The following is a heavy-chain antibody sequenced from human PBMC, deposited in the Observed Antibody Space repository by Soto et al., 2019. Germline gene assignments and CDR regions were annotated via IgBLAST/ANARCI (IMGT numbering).Heavy chain of an antibody. V-gene: IGHV3-9*01. CDR2: ISWNSGSI. J-gene: IGHJ4*02. D-gene: IGHD6-6*01. Sequence: EVQLVESGGGLVQPGRSLRLSCAASGFTFDDSAMHWVRQAPGKGLEWVSGISWNSGSIGYADSVKGRFTISRDNAKDYLYLQMNSQRAEDTALYYCAKETYSTSSFDYWGQGTLVTVSS. CDR3: AKETYSTSSFDY. CDR1: GFTFDDSA.